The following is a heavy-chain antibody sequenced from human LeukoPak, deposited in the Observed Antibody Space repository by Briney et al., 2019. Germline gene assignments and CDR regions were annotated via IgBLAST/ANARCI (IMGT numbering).Heavy chain of an antibody. CDR2: IIPIFGTA. CDR1: GGTFSSYA. D-gene: IGHD2-15*01. Sequence: ASVKVSCKASGGTFSSYAISWVRQAPGQGLEWMGRIIPIFGTANYAQKFQGRVTITADESTSTAYMELSSLRSEDTAVYYCARHIVVVVAASHDYYYYGMDVWGQGTTVTVSS. CDR3: ARHIVVVVAASHDYYYYGMDV. J-gene: IGHJ6*02. V-gene: IGHV1-69*13.